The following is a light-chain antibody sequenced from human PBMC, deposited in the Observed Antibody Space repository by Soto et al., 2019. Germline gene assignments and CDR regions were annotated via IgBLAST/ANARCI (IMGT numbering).Light chain of an antibody. CDR1: SSNIGNNY. Sequence: QSVLTQPPSVSAAPGQKVTISCSGSSSNIGNNYVSWYQQLPGTAPKLLIYDNDQRPSGIADRFSGSKSGTSASLGITGLRTGDEADYYCGIWDSSAGVIFGGGTKLTVL. J-gene: IGLJ2*01. V-gene: IGLV1-51*01. CDR3: GIWDSSAGVI. CDR2: DND.